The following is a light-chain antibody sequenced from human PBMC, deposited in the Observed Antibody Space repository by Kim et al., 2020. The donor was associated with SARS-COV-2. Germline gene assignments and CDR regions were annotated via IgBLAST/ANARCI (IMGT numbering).Light chain of an antibody. CDR3: QQYANSPT. V-gene: IGKV3-20*01. CDR2: GAS. J-gene: IGKJ1*01. Sequence: LTPGESATHCCRASRSVRSSYLAGYQQTPGQAPRLLISGASSRATGIPDRFSGSGSGTDFTLTISRLEPEDSGVYYCQQYANSPTFGQGTKVDI. CDR1: RSVRSSY.